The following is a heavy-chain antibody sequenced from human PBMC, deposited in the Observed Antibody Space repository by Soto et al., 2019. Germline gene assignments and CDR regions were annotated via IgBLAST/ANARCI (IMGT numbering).Heavy chain of an antibody. V-gene: IGHV3-30*18. CDR1: GFTFSSYG. J-gene: IGHJ6*02. D-gene: IGHD3-22*01. Sequence: QVQLVESGGGVVQPGRSLRLSCAASGFTFSSYGMHWVRQAPGKGLEWVAVISYDGSNKYYADSVKGRFTISRDNSKNTLSLQMNSLRAEDTAVYYCAKDLYYHDSSGYYSGYYYYGMDVWGQGTTVTVSS. CDR3: AKDLYYHDSSGYYSGYYYYGMDV. CDR2: ISYDGSNK.